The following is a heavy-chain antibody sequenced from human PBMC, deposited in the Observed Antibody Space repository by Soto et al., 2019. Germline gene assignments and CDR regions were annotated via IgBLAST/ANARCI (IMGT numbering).Heavy chain of an antibody. V-gene: IGHV1-2*02. J-gene: IGHJ6*02. Sequence: ASVKVSCKASGYTFTDYYVHWVRQAPGQGLEWMAWINPNTGDTKYAQKFQGRITLTRDTSITTAYMELSRLTSDDSAVYYCARDLGYGSSYHYYYCGMDVWGQGTTVTVSS. CDR2: INPNTGDT. D-gene: IGHD6-6*01. CDR1: GYTFTDYY. CDR3: ARDLGYGSSYHYYYCGMDV.